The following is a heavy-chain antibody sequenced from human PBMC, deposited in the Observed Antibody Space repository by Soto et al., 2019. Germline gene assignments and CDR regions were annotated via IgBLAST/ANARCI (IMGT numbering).Heavy chain of an antibody. CDR1: GFTFSSYA. CDR3: AKDQIVVVITGTFDY. D-gene: IGHD3-22*01. V-gene: IGHV3-23*01. J-gene: IGHJ4*02. Sequence: PGGSVRLSCAASGFTFSSYAMSWVRQAPGKGLEWVSAISVSGGSTYYADSVKGRFTISRDNSKNTLYLQMNSLRAEDTAVYYCAKDQIVVVITGTFDYWGQGTLVTVSS. CDR2: ISVSGGST.